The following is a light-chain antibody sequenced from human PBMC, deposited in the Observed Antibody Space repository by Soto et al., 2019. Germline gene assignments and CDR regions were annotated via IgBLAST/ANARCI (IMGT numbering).Light chain of an antibody. J-gene: IGKJ1*01. V-gene: IGKV3-11*01. CDR2: DAS. CDR3: QQRSNWPRT. Sequence: EIVLTQSPATLSLSPGERATLSCRASQSVSRYLVWYQQKPGQAPRLLIYDASNRVTGIPARFSGSGSGTDFTLTISSLEPEDFAVYYCQQRSNWPRTFGQGTNVDIK. CDR1: QSVSRY.